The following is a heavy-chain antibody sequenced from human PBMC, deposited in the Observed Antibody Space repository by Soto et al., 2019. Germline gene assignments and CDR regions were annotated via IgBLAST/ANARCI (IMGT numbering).Heavy chain of an antibody. CDR3: ARDGIAARPTPDY. Sequence: PSVDVSCKASCYTFTSYGINWVRQAPVQGLEWMVWISGYNGNTMYAQKVQGRVAMTTDTSTSTVYMELRSLRSDDTALYYCARDGIAARPTPDYWGQGTLVTVSS. CDR1: CYTFTSYG. D-gene: IGHD6-6*01. J-gene: IGHJ4*02. V-gene: IGHV1-18*01. CDR2: ISGYNGNT.